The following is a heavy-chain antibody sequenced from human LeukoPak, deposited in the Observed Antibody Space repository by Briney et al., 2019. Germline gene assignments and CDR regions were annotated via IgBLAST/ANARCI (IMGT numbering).Heavy chain of an antibody. CDR2: ISWNSGSI. V-gene: IGHV3-9*01. Sequence: GRSLRLSCAASGFTFDDYAMHWVRQAPGKGLEWVSGISWNSGSIGYADSVKGRFTISRDNAKNSLYLQMNSLRAEDTALYYCAKDSGSSGYFQYYFDYWGQGTLVTVSS. D-gene: IGHD3-22*01. CDR1: GFTFDDYA. CDR3: AKDSGSSGYFQYYFDY. J-gene: IGHJ4*02.